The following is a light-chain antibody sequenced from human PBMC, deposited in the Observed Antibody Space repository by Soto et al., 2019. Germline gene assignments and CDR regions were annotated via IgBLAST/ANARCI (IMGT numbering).Light chain of an antibody. CDR3: HQYLDSPNT. J-gene: IGKJ2*01. Sequence: EIVLTQSPATLSLSPGERATLSCRASQSVSSYLAWYQQKPGQAPRLLIYDASNRATGIPDRISGSGSGTDFALSITRLEPEDFAVYYCHQYLDSPNTFGQGTKLEIK. CDR2: DAS. CDR1: QSVSSY. V-gene: IGKV3-11*01.